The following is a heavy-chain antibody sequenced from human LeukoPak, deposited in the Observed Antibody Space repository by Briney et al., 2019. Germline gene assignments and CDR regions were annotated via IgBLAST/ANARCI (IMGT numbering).Heavy chain of an antibody. V-gene: IGHV3-30*01. D-gene: IGHD3-10*01. J-gene: IGHJ4*02. CDR1: GFTFSTYS. Sequence: GRSLRLSCAASGFTFSTYSMHWVRQAPGKGLEGVTVISYDGSNKYYADSVKGRFTISRDNSENTLYLQMNTLRAEDTALYYCARDAGYGSGIYLDYWGQGTLVTVSS. CDR3: ARDAGYGSGIYLDY. CDR2: ISYDGSNK.